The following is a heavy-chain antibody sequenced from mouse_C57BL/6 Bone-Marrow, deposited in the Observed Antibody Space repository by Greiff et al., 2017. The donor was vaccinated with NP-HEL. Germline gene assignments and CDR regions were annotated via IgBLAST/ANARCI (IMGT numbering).Heavy chain of an antibody. CDR2: IYPGRGST. J-gene: IGHJ2*01. CDR1: GYTFTSYW. CDR3: ARRGQY. Sequence: QVHLKQSGAELVKPGASVKMSCKASGYTFTSYWITWVKQRPGQGLEWIGDIYPGRGSTNYNEKFKSKATLTVDTSSSTAYMQLSSLTSEDSAVYYCARRGQYWGQGTTLTVSS. V-gene: IGHV1-55*01.